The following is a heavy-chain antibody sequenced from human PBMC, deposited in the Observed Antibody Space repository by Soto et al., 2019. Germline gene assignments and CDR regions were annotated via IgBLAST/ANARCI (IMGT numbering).Heavy chain of an antibody. D-gene: IGHD5-18*01. CDR2: IYYSGST. Sequence: SETLSLTCTVSGGSISSSSYYWGWIRQPPGKGLEWIGSIYYSGSTYYNPSLKSRVTISVDTSKNQFSLKLSSVTAADTAVYYCARVDTAMGPYFDYWGQGTLVTVSS. CDR3: ARVDTAMGPYFDY. V-gene: IGHV4-39*07. CDR1: GGSISSSSYY. J-gene: IGHJ4*02.